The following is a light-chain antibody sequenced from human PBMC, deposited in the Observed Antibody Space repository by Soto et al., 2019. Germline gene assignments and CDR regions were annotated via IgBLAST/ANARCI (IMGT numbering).Light chain of an antibody. V-gene: IGKV3-20*01. CDR2: GAS. CDR3: QHYGSSPRT. J-gene: IGKJ1*01. CDR1: QGVSGGY. Sequence: EIVLTQSPGTLSLSPGERATLSCRASQGVSGGYLAWYQQKPGQAPRLRIDGASSRATGIPNRFSGSESGTDFTLTISRLEPEDFAVYYCQHYGSSPRTFGQGTKVEIK.